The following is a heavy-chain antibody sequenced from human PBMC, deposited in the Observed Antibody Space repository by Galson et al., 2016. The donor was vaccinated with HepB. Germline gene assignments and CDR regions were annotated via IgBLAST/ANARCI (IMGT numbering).Heavy chain of an antibody. CDR3: ASRHSGWYYFDY. Sequence: SLRLSCAAPGFIFSVYNMNWARQAPGKGLEWIAWITSSSDTMYYADSVKGRFTISRDNAKNSLYLQMNSLRAEDTAVYYCASRHSGWYYFDYWGQGTLVTVSS. D-gene: IGHD6-19*01. J-gene: IGHJ4*02. V-gene: IGHV3-48*04. CDR2: ITSSSDTM. CDR1: GFIFSVYN.